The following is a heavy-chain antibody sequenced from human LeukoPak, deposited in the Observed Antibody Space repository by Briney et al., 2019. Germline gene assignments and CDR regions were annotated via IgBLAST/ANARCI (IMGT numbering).Heavy chain of an antibody. V-gene: IGHV3-48*04. CDR2: ISSSSSTI. D-gene: IGHD6-13*01. CDR1: GFTFSSYS. Sequence: SGGSLRLSCAASGFTFSSYSMNWVRQAPGKGLEWVSYISSSSSTIYYADSVKGRFTISRDNAKNSLYLQMNSLRAEDTAVYYCARDGDSTGIDYYYYMDVWGKGTTVTVSS. CDR3: ARDGDSTGIDYYYYMDV. J-gene: IGHJ6*03.